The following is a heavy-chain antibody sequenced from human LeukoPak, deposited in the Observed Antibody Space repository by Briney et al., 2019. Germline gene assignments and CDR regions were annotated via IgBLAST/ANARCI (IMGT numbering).Heavy chain of an antibody. CDR2: INPNSGGT. CDR3: AGDGYNSRRFFDY. CDR1: GYTFTVYY. Sequence: ASVTVSCKASGYTFTVYYMHWVRQAPGQGREWMGWINPNSGGTNYAQKFQGRVTMTRETSISTAYMELSRLRSDDTAVYYCAGDGYNSRRFFDYWGQGTLVTVSS. J-gene: IGHJ4*02. D-gene: IGHD5-24*01. V-gene: IGHV1-2*02.